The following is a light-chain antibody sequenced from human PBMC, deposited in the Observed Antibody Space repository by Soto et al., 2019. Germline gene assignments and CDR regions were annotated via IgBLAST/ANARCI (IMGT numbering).Light chain of an antibody. Sequence: EIVLPQSPATLSLSPGERATLSFRASQSVSSYLAWYQQKVGQTPRLLIYDASNRATGIPARFSGSGSGTDFTLTISSLEPEDFAVYYCQQRSNWPRTFGQGTKVEIK. CDR2: DAS. CDR3: QQRSNWPRT. CDR1: QSVSSY. J-gene: IGKJ1*01. V-gene: IGKV3-11*01.